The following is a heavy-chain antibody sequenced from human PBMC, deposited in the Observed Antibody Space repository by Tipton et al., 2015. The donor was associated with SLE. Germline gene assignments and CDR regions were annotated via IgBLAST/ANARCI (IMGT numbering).Heavy chain of an antibody. CDR2: INHRGST. V-gene: IGHV4-39*07. J-gene: IGHJ6*02. Sequence: TLSLTCTVSGGSISSTSYYWAWIRQPPGKRVERFGEINHRGSTNYNPSLKSRITISVDTSKNQFSRKLRSVTAADTAVYYCATAAENKGYYYGMDVWGQGTTVTVSS. CDR1: GGSISSTSYY. CDR3: ATAAENKGYYYGMDV.